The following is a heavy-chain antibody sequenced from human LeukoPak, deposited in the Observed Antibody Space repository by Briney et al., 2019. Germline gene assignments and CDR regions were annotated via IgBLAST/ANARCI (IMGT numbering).Heavy chain of an antibody. J-gene: IGHJ3*02. CDR3: ARGTVSGAFDI. CDR2: IYHSGST. V-gene: IGHV4-30-2*01. CDR1: GGSISSGGYS. D-gene: IGHD3-10*01. Sequence: SQTLSLTCAVSGGSISSGGYSWSWIRQPPGKGLEWIGYIYHSGSTYYNPSLKSRVTISVDTSKNQFSLKLSSVTAADTAVYYCARGTVSGAFDIWGQGTMVTVSS.